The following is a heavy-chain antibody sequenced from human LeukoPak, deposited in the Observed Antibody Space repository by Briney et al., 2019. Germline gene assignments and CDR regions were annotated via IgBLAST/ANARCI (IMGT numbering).Heavy chain of an antibody. D-gene: IGHD3-22*01. J-gene: IGHJ4*02. Sequence: SETLSLTCAVYGGSFSGCYWSWIRQPPGKGLEWIGEINHSGSTNYNPSLKSRVTISVDTSKNQFSLKLSSVTAADTAVYYCAYYYDSSGYAWLSSVDYWGQGTLVTVSS. V-gene: IGHV4-34*01. CDR1: GGSFSGCY. CDR3: AYYYDSSGYAWLSSVDY. CDR2: INHSGST.